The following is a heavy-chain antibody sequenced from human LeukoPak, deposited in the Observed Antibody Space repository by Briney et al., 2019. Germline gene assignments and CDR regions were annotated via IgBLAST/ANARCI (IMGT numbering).Heavy chain of an antibody. CDR1: GFTFSDHY. CDR2: ITSGGSTI. D-gene: IGHD6-13*01. CDR3: ASSLYSTGWSLNSGAFDI. V-gene: IGHV3-11*01. J-gene: IGHJ3*02. Sequence: GGSLRLSCAASGFTFSDHYMSWIRQAPGKGLEWVSYITSGGSTIYYADSVKGRFTISRDNTKNSLYLQMSSLRAEDTAVYYCASSLYSTGWSLNSGAFDIWGQGTMVTVSS.